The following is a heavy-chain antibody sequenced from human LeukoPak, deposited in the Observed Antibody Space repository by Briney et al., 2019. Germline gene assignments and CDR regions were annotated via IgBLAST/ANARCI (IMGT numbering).Heavy chain of an antibody. CDR1: GFTFSNTW. J-gene: IGHJ4*02. Sequence: PGGSLRLSCAASGFTFSNTWMSWVRQDPGKGLEWVANIKQDGSEKYYVDSVKGRFTISRDNAKNSLYLQMNSLRAEDTAVYYCARGRVVVGASTLYYLDYWGQGTLVSVSS. D-gene: IGHD2-15*01. V-gene: IGHV3-7*01. CDR2: IKQDGSEK. CDR3: ARGRVVVGASTLYYLDY.